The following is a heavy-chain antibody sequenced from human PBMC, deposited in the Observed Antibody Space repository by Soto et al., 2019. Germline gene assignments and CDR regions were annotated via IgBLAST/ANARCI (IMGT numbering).Heavy chain of an antibody. CDR2: FDPEDGET. CDR3: ARRPTTGDTDLWFDP. J-gene: IGHJ5*02. D-gene: IGHD2-21*01. CDR1: GYTLTELS. V-gene: IGHV1-24*01. Sequence: ASVKVSCKVSGYTLTELSMHWVRQAPGKGLEWMGGFDPEDGETIYAQKFQGRVTMTEDTSTDTAYMELSSLRSEDTAVYYCARRPTTGDTDLWFDPWGQGTLVTVSS.